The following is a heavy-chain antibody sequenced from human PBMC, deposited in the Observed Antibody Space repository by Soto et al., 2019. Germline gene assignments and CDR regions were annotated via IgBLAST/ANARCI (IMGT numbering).Heavy chain of an antibody. V-gene: IGHV4-30-4*01. J-gene: IGHJ4*02. CDR3: ARGRRGYVNYFDY. D-gene: IGHD5-12*01. CDR1: GGSFSSGDYY. Sequence: PSETLSLTCTVSGGSFSSGDYYWTWIRQPPGKGLEWMGYIYYNGNTNYKPSPKSRITISIDTSKNQFSLNLRSVSAADTAVYYCARGRRGYVNYFDYWGQGTLVTVSS. CDR2: IYYNGNT.